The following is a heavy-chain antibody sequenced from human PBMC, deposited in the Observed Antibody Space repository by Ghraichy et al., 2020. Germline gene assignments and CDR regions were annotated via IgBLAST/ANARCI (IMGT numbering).Heavy chain of an antibody. CDR1: GFSLSTSGMC. CDR3: GRIRRDGYSGRMGSDY. V-gene: IGHV2-70*01. D-gene: IGHD5-24*01. Sequence: SGPTLVKPTQTLTLTCTFSGFSLSTSGMCVSWIRQPPGKALEWLALIDWDDDKYYSTSLKTRLTISKDTSKNQVVLTMTNMDPVDTATYYCGRIRRDGYSGRMGSDYWGQGTLVTVSS. J-gene: IGHJ4*02. CDR2: IDWDDDK.